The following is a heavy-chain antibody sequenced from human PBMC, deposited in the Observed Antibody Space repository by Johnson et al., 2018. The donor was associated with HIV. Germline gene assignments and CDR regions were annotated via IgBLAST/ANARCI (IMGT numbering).Heavy chain of an antibody. CDR1: GFTFSSYA. Sequence: QVQLVESGGGVVQPGRSLRLSCAASGFTFSSYAMHWVRQAPGKGLEWVAVISYDGSNKYYADSVKGRFTISRDNAKNTLYLQMNSLRFEDTAVYYCARISYSGGCDQNAFDIWGQGTMVTVSS. D-gene: IGHD2-15*01. J-gene: IGHJ3*02. CDR3: ARISYSGGCDQNAFDI. V-gene: IGHV3-30*04. CDR2: ISYDGSNK.